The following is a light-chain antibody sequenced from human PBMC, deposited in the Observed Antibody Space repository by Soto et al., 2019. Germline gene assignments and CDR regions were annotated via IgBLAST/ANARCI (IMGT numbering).Light chain of an antibody. V-gene: IGLV2-8*01. CDR2: AVS. CDR3: SSYSGSINVV. J-gene: IGLJ2*01. Sequence: QSVLTQPPSASGSPGQSVTISCTGTSSDVGGYNSLSWYQHHPGKAPKLMIYAVSRRPSRVPDRFSGSKSGNTASLTVSGLQAEDEADYYCSSYSGSINVVFGGGTKLTVL. CDR1: SSDVGGYNS.